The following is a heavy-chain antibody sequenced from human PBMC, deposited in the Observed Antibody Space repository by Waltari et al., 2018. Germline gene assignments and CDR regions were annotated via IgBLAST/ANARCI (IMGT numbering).Heavy chain of an antibody. CDR2: IYNDGTK. Sequence: EVQLVESGGGVIQPGGSLRLSCAASGFIVSPNYMSWVRQAQGKGLEWVSVIYNDGTKLYADSVKGRFTVSRDNSKNMVHLQMDSLRAEDTAVYYCATDGDGDCSLCLAQWGQGTLVTVSS. D-gene: IGHD2-21*02. J-gene: IGHJ4*02. CDR3: ATDGDGDCSLCLAQ. V-gene: IGHV3-53*01. CDR1: GFIVSPNY.